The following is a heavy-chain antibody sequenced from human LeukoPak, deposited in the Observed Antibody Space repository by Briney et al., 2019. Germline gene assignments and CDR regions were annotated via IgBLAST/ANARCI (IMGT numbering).Heavy chain of an antibody. CDR3: ARGAVGQHQSKGDAFDI. D-gene: IGHD1-1*01. CDR2: TYYRSNWYN. V-gene: IGHV6-1*01. CDR1: GDSVSSNSAA. Sequence: SQTLSLTCAISGDSVSSNSAAWSWIRQSPSRGLEWLGRTYYRSNWYNDYAVFVKSRITINPDTSKNQFFLQLNSLTPEDTAVYYCARGAVGQHQSKGDAFDIWGQGTMVTVSP. J-gene: IGHJ3*02.